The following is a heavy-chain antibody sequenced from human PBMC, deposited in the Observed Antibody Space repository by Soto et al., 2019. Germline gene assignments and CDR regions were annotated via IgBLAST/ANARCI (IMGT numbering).Heavy chain of an antibody. Sequence: SETLSLTCSVSGGSMRNYYWNWIRQPPGRGLEWIGYVYHSGSTNYNPSLKSRVSMSVDVSRNHFSLTLHSVTAADTAVYFCTSSYNTSSSPDYWGQGTLVTVSS. CDR2: VYHSGST. V-gene: IGHV4-59*01. J-gene: IGHJ4*02. CDR1: GGSMRNYY. D-gene: IGHD1-20*01. CDR3: TSSYNTSSSPDY.